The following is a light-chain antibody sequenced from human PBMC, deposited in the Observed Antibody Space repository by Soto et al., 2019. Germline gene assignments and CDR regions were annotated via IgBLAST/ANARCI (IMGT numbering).Light chain of an antibody. CDR3: SSYSISTAYL. CDR1: SSDVGGYDY. V-gene: IGLV2-14*01. CDR2: EVN. Sequence: QSALTQPASVSGSPGQSITISCTGTSSDVGGYDYVSWYQLHPGKAPKLMVFEVNNRPSGVSYRFSGSKSGNTASLTISGLQAEDEADYFCSSYSISTAYLFGIGPNV. J-gene: IGLJ1*01.